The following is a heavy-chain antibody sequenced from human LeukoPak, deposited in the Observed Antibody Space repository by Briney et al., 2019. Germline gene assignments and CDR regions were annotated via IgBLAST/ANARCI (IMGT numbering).Heavy chain of an antibody. CDR3: ARERSYEPGYYFDY. J-gene: IGHJ4*02. V-gene: IGHV4-4*07. D-gene: IGHD1-26*01. CDR1: GGSISSYY. Sequence: PSETLSLTCTVSGGSISSYYWSWIRQPAGKGLEWIGRIYTSGSTNYNPSLKSRVTMSVDTSKNQFSLKLSSVTAADTAVYYCARERSYEPGYYFDYWGQGTLVTVSS. CDR2: IYTSGST.